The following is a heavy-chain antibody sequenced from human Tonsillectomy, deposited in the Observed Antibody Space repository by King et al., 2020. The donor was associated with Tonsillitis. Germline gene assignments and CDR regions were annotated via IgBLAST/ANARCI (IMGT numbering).Heavy chain of an antibody. J-gene: IGHJ4*02. Sequence: VQLVESGAEVKKPGASVRVSCKASGYTFTSYYIHWVRQAPGQGLERMGIINPSGGRTTYEQKFQGRVTMTRDTSTSTVYMELSSLRSEDTAVYYCARSYGSGTYYNDGNYFDYWGQGTLVTVSS. CDR2: INPSGGRT. V-gene: IGHV1-46*01. CDR3: ARSYGSGTYYNDGNYFDY. D-gene: IGHD3-10*01. CDR1: GYTFTSYY.